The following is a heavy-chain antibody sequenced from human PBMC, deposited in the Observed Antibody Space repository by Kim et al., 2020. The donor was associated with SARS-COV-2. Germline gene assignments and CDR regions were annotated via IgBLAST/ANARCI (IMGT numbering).Heavy chain of an antibody. J-gene: IGHJ6*03. Sequence: ASVKVSCKVSGYTLTELSMHWVRQAPGKGLEWMGGFDPEDGETIYAQKFQGRVTMTEDTSTDTAYMELRSLRSEDTAVYYCATAGITGTTGDYYYYMDVWGKGTTVTVS. CDR2: FDPEDGET. CDR3: ATAGITGTTGDYYYYMDV. D-gene: IGHD1-7*01. CDR1: GYTLTELS. V-gene: IGHV1-24*01.